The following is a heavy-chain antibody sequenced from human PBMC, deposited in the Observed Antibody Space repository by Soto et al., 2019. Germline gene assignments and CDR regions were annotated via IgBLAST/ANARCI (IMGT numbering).Heavy chain of an antibody. CDR3: AKGVMASSWYNWFDP. CDR1: GGPFGGYY. J-gene: IGHJ5*02. D-gene: IGHD6-13*01. CDR2: VHSGGTT. V-gene: IGHV4-59*01. Sequence: QVQLQESGPGLVKTSETLSLTCTVSGGPFGGYYWSWIRQPPGKGLEWIGYVHSGGTTRYNPSLETRVTMSIDTSTNQFSLSLSSVTAADSGVYFCAKGVMASSWYNWFDPWGQATLVAVTS.